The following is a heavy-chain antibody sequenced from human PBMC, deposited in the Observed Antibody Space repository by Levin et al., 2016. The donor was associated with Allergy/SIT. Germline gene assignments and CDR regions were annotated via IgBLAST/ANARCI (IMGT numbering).Heavy chain of an antibody. Sequence: WIRQPPGKGLEWIGSIYYSGSTYYNPSLKSRVTISVDTSKNQFSLKLSSVTAADTAVYYCVVVAATQGYYYYYGMDVWGQGTTVAVSS. J-gene: IGHJ6*02. D-gene: IGHD2-15*01. CDR2: IYYSGST. V-gene: IGHV4-39*01. CDR3: VVVAATQGYYYYYGMDV.